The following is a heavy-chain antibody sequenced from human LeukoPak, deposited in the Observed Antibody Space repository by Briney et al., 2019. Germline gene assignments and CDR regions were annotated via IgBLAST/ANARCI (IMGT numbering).Heavy chain of an antibody. CDR2: ISDYSGST. J-gene: IGHJ4*02. V-gene: IGHV1-18*01. CDR3: VRDRGATHFDY. D-gene: IGHD1-26*01. Sequence: ASVKVSCKASGYTFSNRGISWVRQAPGQGLEWMGWISDYSGSTNYAQRFQGRVTMTRDTSTSTAYMELRSLTSDDTAVYYCVRDRGATHFDYWGQGTLVTVSS. CDR1: GYTFSNRG.